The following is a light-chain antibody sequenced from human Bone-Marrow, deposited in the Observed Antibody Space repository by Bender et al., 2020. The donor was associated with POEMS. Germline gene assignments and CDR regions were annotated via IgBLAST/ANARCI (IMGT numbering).Light chain of an antibody. Sequence: QSVLTQPASVSGSPGQSITISCTGSSSDIGYSDYVSWYQQHPGKAPKLLIYDVSNRPSGVSNRFSGSKSGNTASLTISGLQAEDEADYYCSSYTTSSTVAFGGGTKVTVL. CDR3: SSYTTSSTVA. J-gene: IGLJ2*01. CDR2: DVS. V-gene: IGLV2-14*01. CDR1: SSDIGYSDY.